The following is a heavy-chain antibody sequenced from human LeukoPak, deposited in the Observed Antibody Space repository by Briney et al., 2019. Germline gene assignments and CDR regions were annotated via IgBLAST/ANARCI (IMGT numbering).Heavy chain of an antibody. V-gene: IGHV3-64*01. CDR2: ISSNGGST. CDR3: ATSGYSGYFPPANFDY. CDR1: GFTFSSYA. J-gene: IGHJ4*02. Sequence: GGSLRLSCAASGFTFSSYAMHWVRQAPGKGLEYVSAISSNGGSTYYANSVKGRFTISRDNSKNTLYLQMGSLRAEDMAVYYCATSGYSGYFPPANFDYWGQGTLVTVSS. D-gene: IGHD5-12*01.